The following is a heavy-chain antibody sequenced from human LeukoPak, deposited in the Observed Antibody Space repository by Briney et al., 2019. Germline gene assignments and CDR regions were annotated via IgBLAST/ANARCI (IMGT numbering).Heavy chain of an antibody. CDR1: GFTFSSYW. CDR3: ASPRYGTYGMDV. J-gene: IGHJ6*01. D-gene: IGHD4-17*01. Sequence: GGSLRLSWAASGFTFSSYWMSWVRQAPGKGLEWVANIKQDGSEKYYVDSVKGRFTISRDNAKNSLYLQINGLRAEDTAVYYCASPRYGTYGMDVWXXXTTXXXSS. CDR2: IKQDGSEK. V-gene: IGHV3-7*01.